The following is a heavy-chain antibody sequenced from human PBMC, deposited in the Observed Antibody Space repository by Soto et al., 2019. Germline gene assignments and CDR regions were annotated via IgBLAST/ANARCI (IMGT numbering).Heavy chain of an antibody. CDR3: ARGPAQPYYYDDEWGVGHYFDY. CDR2: VSYSGST. Sequence: QVQLQESGPGLVKPSQTLSLTCTVSGGSINSGGYYWTWIRQHPGKGLEWIGYVSYSGSTYYNPXFKXXXTMSVDTANNXXSXSXXSVTAADTAVYYCARGPAQPYYYDDEWGVGHYFDYWGQGTLVTVSS. D-gene: IGHD3-22*01. V-gene: IGHV4-31*01. CDR1: GGSINSGGYY. J-gene: IGHJ4*02.